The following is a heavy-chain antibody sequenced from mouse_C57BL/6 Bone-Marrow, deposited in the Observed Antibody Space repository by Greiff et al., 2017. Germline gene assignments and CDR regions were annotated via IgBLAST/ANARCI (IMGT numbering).Heavy chain of an antibody. CDR2: IYPRSGNT. CDR1: GYTFTSYG. J-gene: IGHJ2*01. D-gene: IGHD1-1*01. CDR3: AMAFYYGSTFDY. Sequence: QVQLQQSGAELARPGASVKLSCKASGYTFTSYGISWVKQRTGQGLEWIGEIYPRSGNTYYNEKFKGKATLTADKSSSTAYMELRSLTSEDSAVYFCAMAFYYGSTFDYWGQGTTLTVSS. V-gene: IGHV1-81*01.